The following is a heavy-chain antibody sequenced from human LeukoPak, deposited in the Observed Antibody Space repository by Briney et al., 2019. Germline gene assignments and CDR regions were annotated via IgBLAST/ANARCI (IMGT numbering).Heavy chain of an antibody. CDR2: IYYIGST. D-gene: IGHD3-10*01. J-gene: IGHJ6*03. Sequence: SETLSLTCTVSGGSISPYYWSWIRQPPGKELEWIADIYYIGSTNYNPSLKSRVTISVDTSKNQISLNLSSVTAADTAVYYCARRGMVRGVYYMDVWGKGTTVTVSS. CDR3: ARRGMVRGVYYMDV. V-gene: IGHV4-59*01. CDR1: GGSISPYY.